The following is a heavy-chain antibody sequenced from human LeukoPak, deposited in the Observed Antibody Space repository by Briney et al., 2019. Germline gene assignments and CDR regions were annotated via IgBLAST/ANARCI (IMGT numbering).Heavy chain of an antibody. V-gene: IGHV4-59*02. CDR1: GGSVSSYY. CDR3: ARGNGDYGEPYFFDF. D-gene: IGHD4-17*01. J-gene: IGHJ4*02. CDR2: FHYSGNT. Sequence: SETLSLTXTVSGGSVSSYYWTWIRQPPGKGLEWIGYFHYSGNTDYNPVLKSRATISVDTSKNQFSLNVNSVTAADTAVYYCARGNGDYGEPYFFDFWGQGSLVTVSS.